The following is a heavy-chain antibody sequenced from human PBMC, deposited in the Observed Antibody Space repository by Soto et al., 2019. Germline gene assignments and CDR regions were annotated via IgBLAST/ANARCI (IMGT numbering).Heavy chain of an antibody. CDR3: ARENYGDYLNWFDP. Sequence: GGSLRLSCAASGFTFSSYSMNWVRQAPGKGLEWVSYISSSSTIYYADSVKGRFTISRDNAKNSLYLQMNSLRDEDTAVYYCARENYGDYLNWFDPWGQGTLVTVSS. CDR1: GFTFSSYS. V-gene: IGHV3-48*02. D-gene: IGHD4-17*01. J-gene: IGHJ5*02. CDR2: ISSSSTI.